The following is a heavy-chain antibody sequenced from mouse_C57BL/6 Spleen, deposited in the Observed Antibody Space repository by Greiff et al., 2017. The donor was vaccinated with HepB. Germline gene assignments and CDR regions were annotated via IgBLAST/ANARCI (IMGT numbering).Heavy chain of an antibody. CDR1: GFSLTSYG. V-gene: IGHV2-4*01. D-gene: IGHD2-1*01. J-gene: IGHJ1*03. CDR3: AKTRGNYWYFDV. Sequence: VQLQESGPGLVQPSQSLSITCTVSGFSLTSYGVHWVRQPPGKGLEWLGVIWSGGSTDYNAAFISRLSISKDNSKSQVFFKMNSLQADDTAIYYCAKTRGNYWYFDVWGTGTTVTVSS. CDR2: IWSGGST.